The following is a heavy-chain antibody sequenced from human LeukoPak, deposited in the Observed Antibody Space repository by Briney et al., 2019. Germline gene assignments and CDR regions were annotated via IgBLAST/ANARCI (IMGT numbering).Heavy chain of an antibody. CDR2: INPSGGST. Sequence: ASVKVSCKASGYTITTYGISWVRQAPGQGLEWMGIINPSGGSTSYAQKFQGRITMTRDTSTSTVYMELSSLRSEDTAVYYCARGGGIAAAGRRPHDWFDPWGQGTLVTVSS. V-gene: IGHV1-46*01. J-gene: IGHJ5*02. D-gene: IGHD6-13*01. CDR1: GYTITTYG. CDR3: ARGGGIAAAGRRPHDWFDP.